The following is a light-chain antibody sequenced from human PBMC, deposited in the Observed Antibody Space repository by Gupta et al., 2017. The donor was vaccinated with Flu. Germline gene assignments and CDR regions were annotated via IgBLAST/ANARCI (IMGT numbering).Light chain of an antibody. V-gene: IGKV3-20*01. Sequence: IVFTQSPASLPLSPGERPTLSCRASQSVNSSSLDWYQQKPGQAPRLLIYGASSRAPGIPDRFSGSGSGTDFTLTISRLEPEDFAAYYCQQDANAPPTFGQGTKVEIK. J-gene: IGKJ1*01. CDR3: QQDANAPPT. CDR1: QSVNSSS. CDR2: GAS.